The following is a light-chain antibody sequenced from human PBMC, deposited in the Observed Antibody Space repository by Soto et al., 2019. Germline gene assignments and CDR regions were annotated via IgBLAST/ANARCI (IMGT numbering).Light chain of an antibody. CDR2: AAS. V-gene: IGKV1-8*01. CDR1: QGITAY. J-gene: IGKJ2*01. CDR3: QQYMTYPYT. Sequence: AIRMTQSPSSLSASTGDTVSITFRASQGITAYLAWYQQKPGKAPRLLIYAASTLPTGVPSRFSGSGSGTTFTLTLKSLQSEDFATYYCQQYMTYPYTFGQGTKLDIK.